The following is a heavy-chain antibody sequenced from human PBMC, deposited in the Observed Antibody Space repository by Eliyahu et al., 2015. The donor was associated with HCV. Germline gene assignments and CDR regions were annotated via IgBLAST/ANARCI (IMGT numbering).Heavy chain of an antibody. CDR2: ISGSGGST. CDR1: GFXFXSYA. V-gene: IGHV3-23*01. Sequence: EVQLLESGGGLVQPGGSLRLSCAASGFXFXSYAMSWVRQAPGKGLEGVSAISGSGGSTYYADSVKGRFTISRDNSKNTLYLQMNSLRAEDTAVYYCAKSYDFWSGYPRAYWGQGTLVTVSS. J-gene: IGHJ4*02. CDR3: AKSYDFWSGYPRAY. D-gene: IGHD3-3*01.